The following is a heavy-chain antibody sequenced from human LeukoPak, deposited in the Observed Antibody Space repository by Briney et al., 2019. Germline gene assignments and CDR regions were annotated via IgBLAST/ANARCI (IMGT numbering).Heavy chain of an antibody. V-gene: IGHV3-23*01. D-gene: IGHD6-13*01. CDR3: AKSWASSYYYYYMDV. J-gene: IGHJ6*03. Sequence: PGGSLRLSCEVSGFTIYNFGMSWVRQAPGKGLEWVSTISGGSGIIHYADSVKGRFTISRDKSTLSLQMNSLRAEDTAVYYCAKSWASSYYYYYMDVWGKGTTVTVSS. CDR1: GFTIYNFG. CDR2: ISGGSGII.